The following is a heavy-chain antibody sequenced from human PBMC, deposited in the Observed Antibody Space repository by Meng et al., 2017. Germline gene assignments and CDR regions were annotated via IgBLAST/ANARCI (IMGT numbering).Heavy chain of an antibody. CDR1: GFTFSSYA. J-gene: IGHJ4*02. D-gene: IGHD3-10*01. V-gene: IGHV3-30*01. CDR3: ASMGY. Sequence: VRRGGSGGGVGQPGRSLRLSCAASGFTFSSYAMHWVRQAPGKGLEWVAVISYDGSNKYYADSVKGRFTISRDNSKNTLYLQMNSLRAEDTAVYYCASMGYWGQGTLVTVSS. CDR2: ISYDGSNK.